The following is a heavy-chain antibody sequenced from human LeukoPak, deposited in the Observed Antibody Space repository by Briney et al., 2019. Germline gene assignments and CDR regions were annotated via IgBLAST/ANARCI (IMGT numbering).Heavy chain of an antibody. J-gene: IGHJ4*02. Sequence: SETLSLTCSVSGGSISNYYLNWIRQPPGRGLEWIGYIYLSGSTNYNPSLKSRVTISVDTSKNQFSLKLNSVTAADTAVYYCARGLITLVRGSFDYWGQGTLVTVSS. CDR3: ARGLITLVRGSFDY. CDR1: GGSISNYY. D-gene: IGHD3-10*01. V-gene: IGHV4-59*01. CDR2: IYLSGST.